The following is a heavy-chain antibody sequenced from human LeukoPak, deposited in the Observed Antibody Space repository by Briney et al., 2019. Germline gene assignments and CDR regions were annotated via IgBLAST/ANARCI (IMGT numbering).Heavy chain of an antibody. J-gene: IGHJ5*02. CDR1: GITVSQND. CDR3: ARDRAGRKAWVEFDP. V-gene: IGHV3-66*02. D-gene: IGHD3-10*01. CDR2: FYADGAT. Sequence: GGSLRLSCAASGITVSQNDMSWVREAPGRGREWLSLFYADGATHYADSVKGRFTISRDNSKNTVYLEMNSLRPEDTAVYFCARDRAGRKAWVEFDPWGQGTLVTASS.